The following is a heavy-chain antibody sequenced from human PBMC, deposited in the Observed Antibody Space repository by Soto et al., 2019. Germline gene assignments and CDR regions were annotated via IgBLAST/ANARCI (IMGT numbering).Heavy chain of an antibody. D-gene: IGHD3-9*01. CDR1: GYTFTSYA. V-gene: IGHV1-3*01. CDR3: ARSLYDILTGSVLNWFDP. CDR2: INAGNGNT. J-gene: IGHJ5*02. Sequence: ASVKVSCKASGYTFTSYAMHCVRQAPGQRLEWMGWINAGNGNTKYSQKFQGRVIITRDTSASTAYMELSSLRSEDTAVYYCARSLYDILTGSVLNWFDPWGQGTLVTVS.